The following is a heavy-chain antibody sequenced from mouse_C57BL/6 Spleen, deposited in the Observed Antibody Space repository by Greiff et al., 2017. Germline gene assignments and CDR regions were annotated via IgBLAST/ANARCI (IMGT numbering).Heavy chain of an antibody. D-gene: IGHD2-4*01. CDR2: INPSNGGT. CDR1: GYTFTSYW. Sequence: QVQLQQPGTELVKPGASVKLSCKASGYTFTSYWMHWVKQRPGPGLEWIGNINPSNGGTNYNEKFKSKATLTVDKSSSTAYMQLSSLTSEDSAVYYCAREGAYYDYTMDYWGQGTSVTVSS. CDR3: AREGAYYDYTMDY. V-gene: IGHV1-53*01. J-gene: IGHJ4*01.